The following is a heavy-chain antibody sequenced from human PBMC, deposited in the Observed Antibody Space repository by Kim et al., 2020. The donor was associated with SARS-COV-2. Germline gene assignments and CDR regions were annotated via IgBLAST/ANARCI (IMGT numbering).Heavy chain of an antibody. Sequence: GGSLRLSCAASGFTFSSYEMNWVRQAPGKGLEWVSYISSSGSTIYYADSVKGRFTISRDNAKNSLYLQMNSMRAEDTAVYYCARVAGFGDSWGYWGQGTLVTVSS. D-gene: IGHD3-10*01. V-gene: IGHV3-48*03. J-gene: IGHJ4*02. CDR1: GFTFSSYE. CDR3: ARVAGFGDSWGY. CDR2: ISSSGSTI.